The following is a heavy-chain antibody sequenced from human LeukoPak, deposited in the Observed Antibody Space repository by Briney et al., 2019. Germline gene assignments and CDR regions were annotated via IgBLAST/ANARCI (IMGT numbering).Heavy chain of an antibody. CDR3: ARVYSGSTWYYFDY. CDR1: HYSISSPYY. Sequence: SETLSLTCAVSHYSISSPYYWGWIRQPPGKGLEWIGSIYHTGRTNYNPSINSRVTMSLDTSKNQFSLNLNSVTAADTAVYHCARVYSGSTWYYFDYWGQGILVTVSS. J-gene: IGHJ4*02. CDR2: IYHTGRT. D-gene: IGHD5-12*01. V-gene: IGHV4-38-2*01.